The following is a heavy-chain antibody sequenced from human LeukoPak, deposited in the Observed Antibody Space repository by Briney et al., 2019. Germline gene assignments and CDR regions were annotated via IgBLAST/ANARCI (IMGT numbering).Heavy chain of an antibody. Sequence: ASVKVSCKASGYTFTSYYMHWVRQAPGQGLEWMGIINPSGGSTSYAQKFQGRVTMTRDTSTSTVYMELSSLRSEDTAVYYCARDLGGGLRYFDWPDGGSFDYWGQGTLVTVSS. CDR2: INPSGGST. D-gene: IGHD3-9*01. V-gene: IGHV1-46*01. CDR3: ARDLGGGLRYFDWPDGGSFDY. J-gene: IGHJ4*02. CDR1: GYTFTSYY.